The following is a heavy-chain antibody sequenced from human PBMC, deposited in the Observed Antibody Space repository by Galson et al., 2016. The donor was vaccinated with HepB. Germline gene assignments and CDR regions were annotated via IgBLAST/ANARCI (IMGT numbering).Heavy chain of an antibody. CDR2: IINLYGTA. V-gene: IGHV1-69*13. J-gene: IGHJ6*02. Sequence: SVKVSCKASGGTFSSYAISWVRQAPGQGLEWMGVIINLYGTANYALKFQGRVTITADESTSTAHMEVSSLRYEDTAVYYCARVRDGYNTHFYYGMDVWGPGTLVTVS. D-gene: IGHD5-24*01. CDR3: ARVRDGYNTHFYYGMDV. CDR1: GGTFSSYA.